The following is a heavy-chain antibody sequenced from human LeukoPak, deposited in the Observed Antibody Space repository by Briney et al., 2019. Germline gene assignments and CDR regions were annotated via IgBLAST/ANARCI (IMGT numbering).Heavy chain of an antibody. J-gene: IGHJ4*02. CDR2: INPSGGST. CDR1: GGTFSSYT. V-gene: IGHV1-46*01. Sequence: ASVKVSCKASGGTFSSYTISWVRQAPGQGLEWMGIINPSGGSTSYAQKFQGRVTMTRDTSTSTVYMELSSLRSEDTAVYYCARDPPNYYDSSGLYYFDYWGQGTLVTVSS. CDR3: ARDPPNYYDSSGLYYFDY. D-gene: IGHD3-22*01.